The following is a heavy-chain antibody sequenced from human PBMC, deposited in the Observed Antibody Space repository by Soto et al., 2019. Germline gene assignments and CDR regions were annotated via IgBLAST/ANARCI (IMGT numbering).Heavy chain of an antibody. J-gene: IGHJ3*02. V-gene: IGHV5-10-1*01. D-gene: IGHD2-21*01. Sequence: PGESLKISCKGSGYNFTTYWITWVRQMPGKGLEWMGRFDPSASYINYRPSFRGHVTFSADKSISTAYLQWSGLKASDTAMYYCARPGYCGDGSCPHGLDTWGQGTMVTVSS. CDR1: GYNFTTYW. CDR3: ARPGYCGDGSCPHGLDT. CDR2: FDPSASYI.